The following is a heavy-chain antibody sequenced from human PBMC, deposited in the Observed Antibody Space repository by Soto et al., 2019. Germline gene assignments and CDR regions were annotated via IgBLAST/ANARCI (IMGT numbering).Heavy chain of an antibody. CDR1: GGTFSSYT. J-gene: IGHJ4*02. CDR2: IIPILGIA. Sequence: QVQLVQSGAEVKKPGSSVKVSCKASGGTFSSYTISWVRQAPGQGLEWMGRIIPILGIANYAQKFQGRVTIIADKTTSTAHMELSSPRSEDSAVYSCTISYSSGGSCDSTEDYWGQGTLVTVSS. CDR3: TISYSSGGSCDSTEDY. V-gene: IGHV1-69*02. D-gene: IGHD2-15*01.